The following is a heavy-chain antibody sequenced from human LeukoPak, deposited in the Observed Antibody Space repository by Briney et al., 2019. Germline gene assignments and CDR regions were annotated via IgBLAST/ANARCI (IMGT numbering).Heavy chain of an antibody. V-gene: IGHV4-34*09. CDR2: INHSGST. J-gene: IGHJ6*02. Sequence: PSETLSLTCAVYGGSFSGDYRSWIRQPPGKELEWIGEINHSGSTNYNPSLKSRVTLSVDTSKNQFSLKLSSVTAADTAVYYCAMGYQLPHFLVPIEHFWGQGTTVTVSS. D-gene: IGHD2-2*01. CDR3: AMGYQLPHFLVPIEHF. CDR1: GGSFSGDY.